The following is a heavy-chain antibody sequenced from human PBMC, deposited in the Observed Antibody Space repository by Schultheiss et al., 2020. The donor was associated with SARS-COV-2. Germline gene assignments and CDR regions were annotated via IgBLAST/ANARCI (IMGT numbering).Heavy chain of an antibody. V-gene: IGHV1-46*01. CDR1: GYTLTELS. Sequence: ASVKVSCKVSGYTLTELSMHWVRQAPGQGLEWMGIINPSGGSTSYAQKFQGRVTMTRDTSTSTVYMELSSLRSEDTAVYYCARAPRGYSYGYLGDYWGQGTLVTVSS. J-gene: IGHJ4*02. CDR3: ARAPRGYSYGYLGDY. D-gene: IGHD5-18*01. CDR2: INPSGGST.